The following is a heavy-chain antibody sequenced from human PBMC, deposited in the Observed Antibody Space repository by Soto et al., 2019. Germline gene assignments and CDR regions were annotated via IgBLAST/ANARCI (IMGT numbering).Heavy chain of an antibody. V-gene: IGHV1-18*04. CDR1: GYTFTSYG. J-gene: IGHJ4*02. CDR2: ISAYNGNT. Sequence: ASVKVSCKASGYTFTSYGISWVRQAPGQGLEWMGWISAYNGNTNYAQKLQGRVTMTTDTSTRTAYMELRSLRSDDTAVYYCARHNRTPLPSFGELSSWGQGTLVTVSS. CDR3: ARHNRTPLPSFGELSS. D-gene: IGHD3-10*01.